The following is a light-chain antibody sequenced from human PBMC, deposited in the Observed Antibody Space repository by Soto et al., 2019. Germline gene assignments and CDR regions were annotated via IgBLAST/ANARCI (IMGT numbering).Light chain of an antibody. J-gene: IGKJ2*01. CDR2: GAS. CDR3: QQYGSSFRYT. Sequence: EIVLTQSPGTPSLSPGERATLSGRASQSVNGNYLTWYQQKPGQAPRLLIYGASSRATGIPDRFSGSGSGTDFTLTISRLEPEDFAVYYCQQYGSSFRYTFGQGTKLEIK. V-gene: IGKV3-20*01. CDR1: QSVNGNY.